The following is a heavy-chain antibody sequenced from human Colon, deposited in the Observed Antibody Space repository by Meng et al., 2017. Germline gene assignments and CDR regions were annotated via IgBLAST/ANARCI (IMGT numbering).Heavy chain of an antibody. J-gene: IGHJ5*02. D-gene: IGHD3-16*01. CDR1: VGSFSGYY. CDR3: ARIRPRLGGKTFDP. Sequence: QVQLQQCGAGLLKPSETLSLPCACYVGSFSGYYWSWIRQPPGKGLEWIGEINHSGSTNYTPSLKSRVTISVDTSKNQFSLKLSSVTAADTAVYYCARIRPRLGGKTFDPWGQGTLVTVSS. V-gene: IGHV4-34*01. CDR2: INHSGST.